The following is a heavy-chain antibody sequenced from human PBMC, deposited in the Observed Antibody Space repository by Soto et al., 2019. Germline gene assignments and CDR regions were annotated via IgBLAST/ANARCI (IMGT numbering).Heavy chain of an antibody. V-gene: IGHV5-51*01. Sequence: PWESMTMSWRRSGYSLTSYWIAWVRQMRGKGLERMGIIFPGDSDTRYSPSFQGQVTISADKSIRATELQWSSLKASDTAIYDCARLFDTKGWYEYWGQGSLVTVSA. J-gene: IGHJ4*02. CDR2: IFPGDSDT. CDR3: ARLFDTKGWYEY. D-gene: IGHD2-15*01. CDR1: GYSLTSYW.